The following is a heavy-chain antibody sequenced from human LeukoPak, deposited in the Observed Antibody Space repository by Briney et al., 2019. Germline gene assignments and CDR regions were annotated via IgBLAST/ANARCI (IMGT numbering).Heavy chain of an antibody. CDR1: GFTFSIYA. CDR2: FSDSGGST. V-gene: IGHV3-23*01. J-gene: IGHJ1*01. CDR3: AKDEPKRAVPPVDTSSFYDKYFHH. D-gene: IGHD3-22*01. Sequence: GGSLRLSCAASGFTFSIYAMSWVRQAPGKGLEWVSGFSDSGGSTYYADSVKGRFTISRDNSRNTLYLQMNNLRAEDTAVYYCAKDEPKRAVPPVDTSSFYDKYFHHWGQGTLVAVSS.